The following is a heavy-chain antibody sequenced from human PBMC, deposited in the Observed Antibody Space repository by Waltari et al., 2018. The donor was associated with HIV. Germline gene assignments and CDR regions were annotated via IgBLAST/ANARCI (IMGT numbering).Heavy chain of an antibody. J-gene: IGHJ4*02. CDR2: ISYEGSNK. V-gene: IGHV3-30*18. CDR1: GFTFSSYG. CDR3: AKTGYGDYGRDD. Sequence: QVQLVESGGGVVQPGRSLRLSCAASGFTFSSYGMHWVRQAPGKGLEWVAVISYEGSNKFYTDSVKGRFTISRDNSKNTLYLQMNSLRAEDTAVYYCAKTGYGDYGRDDWGQGTLVTVSS. D-gene: IGHD4-17*01.